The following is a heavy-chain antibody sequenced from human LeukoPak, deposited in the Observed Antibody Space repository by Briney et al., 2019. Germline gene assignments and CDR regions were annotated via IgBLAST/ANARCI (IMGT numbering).Heavy chain of an antibody. D-gene: IGHD3-22*01. CDR1: GYTFTNYY. CDR2: INPSDGST. Sequence: ASVKVSCKASGYTFTNYYVHWVRQAPGQGLEWMGLINPSDGSTNYAQKFQGRVTITADKSTSTAYMELSSLRSEDTAVYYCARDTEAGDYYDSSGYPGDYWGQGTLVTVSS. V-gene: IGHV1-46*01. CDR3: ARDTEAGDYYDSSGYPGDY. J-gene: IGHJ4*02.